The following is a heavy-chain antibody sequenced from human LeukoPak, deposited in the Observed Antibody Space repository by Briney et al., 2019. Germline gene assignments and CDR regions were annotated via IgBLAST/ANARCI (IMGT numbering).Heavy chain of an antibody. CDR1: GDSISSYRNF. CDR3: ARHSNDYGDAFDL. V-gene: IGHV4-39*01. J-gene: IGHJ3*01. D-gene: IGHD4-17*01. Sequence: SETLSLTYTVSGDSISSYRNFWDWIRQPPGKGLEWTGSMSYSGSTYYHPSFKGRVTISVDPSKNQFSLKLSFVAAADTAVYYCARHSNDYGDAFDLWGQGTIVTLSS. CDR2: MSYSGST.